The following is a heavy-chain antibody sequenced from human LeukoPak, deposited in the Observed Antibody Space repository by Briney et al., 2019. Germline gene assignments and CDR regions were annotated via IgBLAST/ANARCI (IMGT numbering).Heavy chain of an antibody. V-gene: IGHV4-61*05. J-gene: IGHJ5*02. CDR2: IYYSGST. CDR3: ARGRDYYDSSGRNWFDP. Sequence: PSETLSLTCTVSGGSISSSSYYWGWIRQPPGKGLEWIGYIYYSGSTNYNPSLKSRVTISVDTSKNQFSLKLSSVTAADTAVYYCARGRDYYDSSGRNWFDPWGQGTLVTVPS. D-gene: IGHD3-22*01. CDR1: GGSISSSSYY.